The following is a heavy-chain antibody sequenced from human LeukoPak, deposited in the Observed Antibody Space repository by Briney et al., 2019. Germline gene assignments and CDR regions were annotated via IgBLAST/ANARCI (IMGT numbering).Heavy chain of an antibody. J-gene: IGHJ6*02. Sequence: TGGSLRLSCAASGFTFSSYAMHWVRQAPGKGLEWVSAISGSGGSTYYADSVKGRFTISRDNSKNTLYLQMNSLRAEDTAVYYCAKDKGWGYSTYDYYGMDVWGQGTTVTVSS. V-gene: IGHV3-23*01. D-gene: IGHD1-26*01. CDR3: AKDKGWGYSTYDYYGMDV. CDR1: GFTFSSYA. CDR2: ISGSGGST.